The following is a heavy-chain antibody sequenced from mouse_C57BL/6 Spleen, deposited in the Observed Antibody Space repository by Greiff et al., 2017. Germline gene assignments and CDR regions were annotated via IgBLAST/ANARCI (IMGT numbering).Heavy chain of an antibody. D-gene: IGHD1-1*01. CDR2: INYDGSST. CDR3: ARGAIYFYYFDY. V-gene: IGHV5-16*01. CDR1: GFTFSDYY. J-gene: IGHJ2*01. Sequence: DVHLVESEGGLVQPGSSMKLSCTASGFTFSDYYMAWVRQVPEKGLEWVANINYDGSSTYYLDSLKSRFIISRDNAKNILYLQMSSLKSEDTATYYCARGAIYFYYFDYWGQGTTLTVSS.